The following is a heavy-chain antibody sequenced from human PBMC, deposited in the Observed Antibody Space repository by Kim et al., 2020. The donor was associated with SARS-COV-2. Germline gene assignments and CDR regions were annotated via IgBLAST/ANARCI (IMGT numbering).Heavy chain of an antibody. V-gene: IGHV4-34*01. CDR3: ARGQLRLIYDY. CDR2: INHSGST. CDR1: GGSFSGYY. Sequence: SETLSLTCAVYGGSFSGYYWSWIRQPPGKGLEWIGEINHSGSTNYNPSLKSRVTISVDTSKNQFSLKLSSVTAADTAVYYCARGQLRLIYDYWGQGTLVTVSS. D-gene: IGHD1-7*01. J-gene: IGHJ4*02.